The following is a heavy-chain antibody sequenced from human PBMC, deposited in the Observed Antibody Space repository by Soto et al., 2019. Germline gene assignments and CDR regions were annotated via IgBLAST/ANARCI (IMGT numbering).Heavy chain of an antibody. Sequence: PSDTMSLTCTVSGGSISSYYWSWIRQPPGKGLEGIGDIYYSGGTNYNPSLKSRVTISVDTSKNQFSLKLSSVTAADTAVYYCARVGYYDFWSGLYYGMDVWGQGTTVTVSS. D-gene: IGHD3-3*01. J-gene: IGHJ6*02. V-gene: IGHV4-59*07. CDR3: ARVGYYDFWSGLYYGMDV. CDR2: IYYSGGT. CDR1: GGSISSYY.